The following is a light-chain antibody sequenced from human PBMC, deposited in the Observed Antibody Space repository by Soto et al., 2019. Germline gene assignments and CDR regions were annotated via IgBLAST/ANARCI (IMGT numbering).Light chain of an antibody. CDR2: TND. CDR1: NSNIGSNT. V-gene: IGLV1-44*01. CDR3: AAWDDSLDGWV. Sequence: QSVLTQPPSASGTPGPWVAVSCSGSNSNIGSNTVIWYQHLPGTAPKLLIYTNDQRPSGVPDRFSGSKSGTSASLAISGLQSEDEADYYCAAWDDSLDGWVFGGGTKVTVL. J-gene: IGLJ3*02.